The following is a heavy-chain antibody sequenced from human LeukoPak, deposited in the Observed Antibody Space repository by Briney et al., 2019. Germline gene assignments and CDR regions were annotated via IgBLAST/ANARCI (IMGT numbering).Heavy chain of an antibody. D-gene: IGHD2-2*01. CDR2: IYTSGST. V-gene: IGHV4-61*02. CDR3: ARVPCLLTGCSPINWFNP. Sequence: PSETLSLTCTVSGGSISSGSYYWSWIRQPAGKGLEWIGRIYTSGSTNYNPSLKSRVTISVDTSKNQFSLKLSSVTAADTAVYYCARVPCLLTGCSPINWFNPWGQGTLVTVSS. CDR1: GGSISSGSYY. J-gene: IGHJ5*02.